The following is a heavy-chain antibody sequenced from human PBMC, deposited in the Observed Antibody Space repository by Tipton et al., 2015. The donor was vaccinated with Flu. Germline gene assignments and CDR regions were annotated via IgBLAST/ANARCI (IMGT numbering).Heavy chain of an antibody. Sequence: TLSLTCSVSGDSIGSDYFWGWIRQPPGKGLEWLGNIHRSGTTYYNSSLKNRVTISIDTSNNQFSLRLVSVTATDTAVYYCARDLPQGVVIIPPAKRFDYWGQGSLVTVSS. CDR1: GDSIGSDYF. V-gene: IGHV4-38-2*02. CDR3: ARDLPQGVVIIPPAKRFDY. D-gene: IGHD3-10*01. J-gene: IGHJ4*02. CDR2: IHRSGTT.